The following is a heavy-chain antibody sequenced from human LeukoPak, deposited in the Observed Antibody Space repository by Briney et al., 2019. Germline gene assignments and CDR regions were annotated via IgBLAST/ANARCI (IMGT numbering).Heavy chain of an antibody. D-gene: IGHD5-18*01. V-gene: IGHV4-39*07. CDR2: INHSGST. CDR3: ARGAGVTLYKYFQH. CDR1: GGSISSGGYY. J-gene: IGHJ1*01. Sequence: TPSGTLSLTRTVSGGSISSGGYYWSWIRQPPGKGLEWIGEINHSGSTNYNPSLKSRVTISVDTSKNQFSLKLSSVTAADTAVYYCARGAGVTLYKYFQHWGQGTLVTVYS.